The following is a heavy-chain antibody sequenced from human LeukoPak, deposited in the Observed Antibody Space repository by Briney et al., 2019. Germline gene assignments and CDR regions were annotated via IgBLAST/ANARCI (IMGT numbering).Heavy chain of an antibody. CDR1: GYTFISHW. CDR3: ARDSSSDYWGKMYWYFDL. Sequence: VASVKVSCKASGYTFISHWMHWVRQAPGQGLEWMGIINPNGGTTSYAQKFQGRVTLTGDTSTSTVYMELSSLRSEDTAVYYCARDSSSDYWGKMYWYFDLWGRGALVTVSS. V-gene: IGHV1-46*01. D-gene: IGHD4-23*01. J-gene: IGHJ2*01. CDR2: INPNGGTT.